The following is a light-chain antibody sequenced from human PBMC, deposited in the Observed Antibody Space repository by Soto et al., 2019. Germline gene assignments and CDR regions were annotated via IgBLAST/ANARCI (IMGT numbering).Light chain of an antibody. CDR1: SSDVGDYNY. Sequence: QSALTQPRSVSGSPGQSVTISCTGTSSDVGDYNYVSWYQQHPGKAPKLLIYAVNMRPSGVPDRFSGSKSGNTASLTISGLQAEDEADYSCCSYAGSYTWVFGGGTKVTRP. V-gene: IGLV2-11*01. J-gene: IGLJ3*02. CDR3: CSYAGSYTWV. CDR2: AVN.